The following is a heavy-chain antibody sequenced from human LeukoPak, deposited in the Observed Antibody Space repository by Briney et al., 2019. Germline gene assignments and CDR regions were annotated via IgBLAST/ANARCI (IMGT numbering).Heavy chain of an antibody. Sequence: KSGRSLRLSCAASGFTFSSYSMNWVRQAPGKGLEWVSYISSSSSTIYYADSVKGRFTISRDNAKNSLYLQMNSLRAEDTAVYYCARDLNYYDSSGYYGGFDYWGQGTLVTVSS. CDR2: ISSSSSTI. V-gene: IGHV3-48*01. CDR3: ARDLNYYDSSGYYGGFDY. D-gene: IGHD3-22*01. CDR1: GFTFSSYS. J-gene: IGHJ4*02.